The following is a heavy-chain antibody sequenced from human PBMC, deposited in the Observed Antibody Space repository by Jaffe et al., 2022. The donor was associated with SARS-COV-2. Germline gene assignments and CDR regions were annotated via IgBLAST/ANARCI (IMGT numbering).Heavy chain of an antibody. J-gene: IGHJ6*02. D-gene: IGHD2-2*01. V-gene: IGHV1-46*01. CDR2: INPSGGST. CDR3: AGPEGVVVPAAHRYYYYGMDV. CDR1: GYTFTSYY. Sequence: QVQLVQSGAEVKKPGASVKVSCKASGYTFTSYYMHWVRQAPGQGLEWMGIINPSGGSTSYAQKFQGRVTMTRDTSTSTVYMELSSLRSEDTAVYYCAGPEGVVVPAAHRYYYYGMDVWGQGTTVTVSS.